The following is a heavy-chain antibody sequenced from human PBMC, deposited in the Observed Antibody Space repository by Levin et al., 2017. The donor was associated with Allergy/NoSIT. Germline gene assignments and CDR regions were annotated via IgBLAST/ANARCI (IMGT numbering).Heavy chain of an antibody. CDR2: VSSSGSVI. CDR3: ARVETGYSSRWDFDY. J-gene: IGHJ4*02. V-gene: IGHV3-11*01. Sequence: SCEVSGFTFSDHYMSWIRQAPGKGLEWVSYVSSSGSVINYAESVKGRFTISRDNAKNSVYLQMNSLRAEDTAVYYCARVETGYSSRWDFDYWGQGTLVSVSS. D-gene: IGHD6-13*01. CDR1: GFTFSDHY.